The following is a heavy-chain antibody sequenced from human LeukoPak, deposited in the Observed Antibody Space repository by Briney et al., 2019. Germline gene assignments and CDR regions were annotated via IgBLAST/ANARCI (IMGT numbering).Heavy chain of an antibody. J-gene: IGHJ5*02. CDR2: IYHSGST. CDR3: VRDQGTWWFDP. CDR1: GASISTYY. Sequence: SETLSLTCTVSGASISTYYWCWIRQPPGKGLEWIGYIYHSGSTNYSPSLKSRVTISIDTSKNQFSLKLSSVTAADTAVYYCVRDQGTWWFDPWGQGTLVTVSS. D-gene: IGHD1-1*01. V-gene: IGHV4-59*01.